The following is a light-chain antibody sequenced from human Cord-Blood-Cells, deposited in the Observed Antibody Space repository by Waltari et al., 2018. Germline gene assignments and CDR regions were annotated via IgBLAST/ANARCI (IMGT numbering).Light chain of an antibody. CDR3: QQYNSYPWT. V-gene: IGKV1-5*03. Sequence: DIQMTPSPSTLSASVGDRVTITYRASQGISSWLAWYEQKPGKAPKLLIYKASSLESGVPSRFSGSGAGTEFTLTISSLQPDDFATYYCQQYNSYPWTFGQGTKVEIK. CDR2: KAS. CDR1: QGISSW. J-gene: IGKJ1*01.